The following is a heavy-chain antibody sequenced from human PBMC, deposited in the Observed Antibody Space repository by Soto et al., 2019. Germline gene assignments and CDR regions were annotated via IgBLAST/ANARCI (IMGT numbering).Heavy chain of an antibody. V-gene: IGHV3-15*01. D-gene: IGHD3-3*01. Sequence: GGSLRLSCAASGFTFSNAWMCWVRQAPGKGLEWVGRIKSKTDGGTTDYAAPVKGRFTISRDDSKNTLYLQMNSLKTEDTAVYYCTTTITISTGYGMDVWGQGTTVTVSS. CDR2: IKSKTDGGTT. CDR3: TTTITISTGYGMDV. J-gene: IGHJ6*02. CDR1: GFTFSNAW.